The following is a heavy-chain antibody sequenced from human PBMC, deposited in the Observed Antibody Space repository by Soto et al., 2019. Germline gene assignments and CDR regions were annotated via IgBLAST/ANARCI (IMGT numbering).Heavy chain of an antibody. CDR3: VSQRTSVLTQAYFDY. CDR1: GGSISSNAYY. J-gene: IGHJ4*02. Sequence: PSETLSLTCTVSGGSISSNAYYWGWIRQSPGRGLEWIRSVYYRGRSYSKSSVKSRVTISXXXXXXXXXXXXXXXXXXXXXXXYCVSQRTSVLTQAYFDYWGPGALVTVSS. V-gene: IGHV4-39*01. D-gene: IGHD2-8*01. CDR2: VYYRGRS.